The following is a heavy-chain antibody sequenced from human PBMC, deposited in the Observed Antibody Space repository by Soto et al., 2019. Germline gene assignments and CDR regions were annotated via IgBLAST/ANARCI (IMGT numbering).Heavy chain of an antibody. V-gene: IGHV1-18*01. D-gene: IGHD3-9*01. Sequence: ASVKVSCKASGYTFTSYGISWVRQAPGQGLEWMGWISAYNGNTNYAQKLQGRVTMTTDTSTSTAYMELRSLRSDDTAVYYCARDPHYDILTGSYYYYYGMYVWGQGTTVTVSS. CDR2: ISAYNGNT. CDR3: ARDPHYDILTGSYYYYYGMYV. CDR1: GYTFTSYG. J-gene: IGHJ6*02.